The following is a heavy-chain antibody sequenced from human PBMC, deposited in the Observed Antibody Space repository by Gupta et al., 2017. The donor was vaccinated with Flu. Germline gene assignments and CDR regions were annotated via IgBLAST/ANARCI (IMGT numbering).Heavy chain of an antibody. D-gene: IGHD3-10*01. CDR1: GGSISSYY. CDR2: IYYSGST. CDR3: ARLLWFGEPTYDLPYFDY. V-gene: IGHV4-59*08. J-gene: IGHJ4*02. Sequence: QVQLQESGPGLVKPSETLSLTCTVSGGSISSYYWSWIGQPPGKGLEWIGYIYYSGSTNYNPSLKSRVTISVDTSKNQFSLKLSSVTAADTAVYYCARLLWFGEPTYDLPYFDYWGQGTLVTVSS.